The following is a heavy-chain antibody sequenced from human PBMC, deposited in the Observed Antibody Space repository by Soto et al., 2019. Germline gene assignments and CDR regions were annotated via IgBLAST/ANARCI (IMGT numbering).Heavy chain of an antibody. D-gene: IGHD2-2*01. CDR3: AKTASMTIRDGFDH. CDR1: GFTFSSYA. CDR2: ISGSGSNP. Sequence: EVQVLESGGGLVQPGGSLRLSCAASGFTFSSYAMSWVRQAPGQGLEWVSAISGSGSNPYYADSVKGRVTISRDNSKNTLYLQMNSLRAEDTALYSCAKTASMTIRDGFDHWGQGTLVTVSS. J-gene: IGHJ4*02. V-gene: IGHV3-23*01.